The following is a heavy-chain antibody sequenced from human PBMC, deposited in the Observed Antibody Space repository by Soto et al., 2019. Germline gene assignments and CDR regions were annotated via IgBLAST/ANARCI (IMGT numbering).Heavy chain of an antibody. CDR1: GFTFSSYG. D-gene: IGHD1-26*01. CDR2: ISYDGSNK. V-gene: IGHV3-30*18. CDR3: AKDVSSGPTEYYFDY. J-gene: IGHJ4*02. Sequence: PGGSLRLSCAASGFTFSSYGMHWVRQAPGKGLEWVAVISYDGSNKYYADSVKGRFTISRDNSKNTLYLQMNSLRAEDTAVYYCAKDVSSGPTEYYFDYWGQGTLVTVSS.